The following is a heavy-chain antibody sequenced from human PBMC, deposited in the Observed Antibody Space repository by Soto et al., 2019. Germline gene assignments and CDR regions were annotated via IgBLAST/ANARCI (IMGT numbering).Heavy chain of an antibody. CDR3: AKRPLTVLFDY. CDR1: GFSVSSKY. Sequence: PGGSLRLSWVVSGFSVSSKYMSWVRQAPGKGLEWVSVLYSGGSTYYADSVKGRFTVSRDNSKNTLYLQMNSLRAEDTAVYYCAKRPLTVLFDYWGQGTQVTVSS. CDR2: LYSGGST. V-gene: IGHV3-53*01. J-gene: IGHJ4*02. D-gene: IGHD1-1*01.